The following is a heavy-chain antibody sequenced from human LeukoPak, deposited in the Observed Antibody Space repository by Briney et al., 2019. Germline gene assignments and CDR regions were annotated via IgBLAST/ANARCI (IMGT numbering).Heavy chain of an antibody. Sequence: GGSLRLSCAASGVTFSSYAMTWVRQAPGKGLDWVSGISGSGGSTYYADSVKGRFTISRDNSKNTLYVQMNSLRAEDTAVYYCAKSDYYDSSGYYYGSDYWGQGTLVTVSS. D-gene: IGHD3-22*01. CDR1: GVTFSSYA. CDR3: AKSDYYDSSGYYYGSDY. CDR2: ISGSGGST. V-gene: IGHV3-23*01. J-gene: IGHJ4*02.